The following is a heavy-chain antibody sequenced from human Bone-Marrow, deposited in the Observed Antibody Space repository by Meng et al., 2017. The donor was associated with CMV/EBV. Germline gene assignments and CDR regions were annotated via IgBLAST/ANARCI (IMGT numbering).Heavy chain of an antibody. V-gene: IGHV6-1*01. J-gene: IGHJ4*02. D-gene: IGHD3-3*01. CDR3: ARDPRFLEWLSFDY. CDR1: GDSVSSNSAA. Sequence: LRLPCAIPGDSVSSNSAAWNWIRQSPSRGLEWLGRTYYRSKWYNDYAVSVKSRITINPDTSKNQFSLQLNSVTPEDTAVYYCARDPRFLEWLSFDYWGQGTLVTVSS. CDR2: TYYRSKWYN.